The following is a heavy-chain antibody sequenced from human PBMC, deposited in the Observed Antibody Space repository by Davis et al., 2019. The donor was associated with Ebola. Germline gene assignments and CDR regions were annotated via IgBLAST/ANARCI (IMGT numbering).Heavy chain of an antibody. CDR2: IKQDGSEK. Sequence: ETLSLTCTVSGGSISSSSYYWGWIRQPPGKGLEWVANIKQDGSEKYYVDSVKGRFTISRDNAKNSLYLQMNSLRAEDTAVYYCARGKMTTVTTFDYWGQGTLVTVSS. CDR3: ARGKMTTVTTFDY. J-gene: IGHJ4*02. CDR1: GGSISSSSYY. V-gene: IGHV3-7*01. D-gene: IGHD4-17*01.